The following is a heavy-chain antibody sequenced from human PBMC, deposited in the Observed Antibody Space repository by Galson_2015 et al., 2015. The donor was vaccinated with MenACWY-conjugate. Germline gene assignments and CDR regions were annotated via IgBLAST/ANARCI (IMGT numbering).Heavy chain of an antibody. CDR2: INAGNGNT. CDR1: GYTFTSYA. Sequence: SVKVSCKASGYTFTSYAMHWVRQAPGQRLEWMGWINAGNGNTQYSQKFQGRVTITRDTSASTAYMELSSLRSEDTAVYYCARDLYSYGKEQGKYCFDYWGQGTLVTVSS. D-gene: IGHD5-18*01. J-gene: IGHJ4*02. CDR3: ARDLYSYGKEQGKYCFDY. V-gene: IGHV1-3*01.